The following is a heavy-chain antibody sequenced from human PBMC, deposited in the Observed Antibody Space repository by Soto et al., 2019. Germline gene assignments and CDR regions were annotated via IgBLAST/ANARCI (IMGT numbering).Heavy chain of an antibody. D-gene: IGHD2-8*01. CDR1: GYSFTDYH. CDR2: INPKSGGT. J-gene: IGHJ6*02. CDR3: ARGDSTDCSNGVCTFFYNHDMDV. Sequence: GASVKVSCKASGYSFTDYHIHWVRQAPGQGLEWLGRINPKSGGTSTAQKFQGWVTMTTDTSISTASMELTRLTSDDTAIYYCARGDSTDCSNGVCTFFYNHDMDVWGQGTTVTVSS. V-gene: IGHV1-2*04.